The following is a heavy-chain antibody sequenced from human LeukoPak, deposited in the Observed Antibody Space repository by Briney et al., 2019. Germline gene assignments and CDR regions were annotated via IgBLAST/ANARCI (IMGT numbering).Heavy chain of an antibody. CDR3: ARDRITMVRGVLGRNWFDP. D-gene: IGHD3-10*01. V-gene: IGHV1-2*02. CDR1: GYTFTGYY. Sequence: ASVKVFCKASGYTFTGYYMHWVRQAPGQGLEWMGWVNPNSGGTNYAQNFQGRVTMTRDTSISTAYMELSRLRSDDTAVYYCARDRITMVRGVLGRNWFDPWGQGTLVTVFS. J-gene: IGHJ5*02. CDR2: VNPNSGGT.